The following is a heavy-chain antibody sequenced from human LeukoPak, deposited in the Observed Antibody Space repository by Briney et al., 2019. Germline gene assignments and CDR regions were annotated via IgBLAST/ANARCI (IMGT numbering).Heavy chain of an antibody. CDR1: GGSISSGGYS. CDR2: IYHSGST. CDR3: ARAAIRSGYLFDY. J-gene: IGHJ4*02. V-gene: IGHV4-30-2*01. D-gene: IGHD3-3*01. Sequence: SQTLSLTCAVSGGSISSGGYSCSWIRQPPGKGLEWIGYIYHSGSTYYNPSLKSRVTISVDRSKNQFSLKLSSVTAADTAVYYCARAAIRSGYLFDYWGQGTLVTVSS.